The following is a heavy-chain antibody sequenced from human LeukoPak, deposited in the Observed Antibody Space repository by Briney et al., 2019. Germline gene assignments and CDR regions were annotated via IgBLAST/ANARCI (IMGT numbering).Heavy chain of an antibody. V-gene: IGHV3-23*01. Sequence: GGSLRLSCAASGFTFSSYAMSWVRQAPGKGLEWVSAISGSSGSTYYADSVKGRFTISRDNSKNTLYLQMNSLRAEDTAVYYCAKSPYGSGSYSYAFDIWGQGTMVTVSS. J-gene: IGHJ3*02. CDR1: GFTFSSYA. CDR2: ISGSSGST. CDR3: AKSPYGSGSYSYAFDI. D-gene: IGHD3-10*01.